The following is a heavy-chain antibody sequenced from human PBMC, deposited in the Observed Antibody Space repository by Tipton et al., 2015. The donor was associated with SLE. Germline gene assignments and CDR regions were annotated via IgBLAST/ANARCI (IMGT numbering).Heavy chain of an antibody. CDR3: ARAVTTGLYWYFDL. CDR1: GYTFTNYD. D-gene: IGHD4-17*01. CDR2: ISTYNGNT. V-gene: IGHV1-18*01. Sequence: QLVQSGAEVKKPGASVKVSCKASGYTFTNYDINWVRQATGQGLEWMGWISTYNGNTNYAQKLQGRVTMTTDTSTSTAYMELRSLRSDDTAVYYCARAVTTGLYWYFDLWGRGTLVTVSS. J-gene: IGHJ2*01.